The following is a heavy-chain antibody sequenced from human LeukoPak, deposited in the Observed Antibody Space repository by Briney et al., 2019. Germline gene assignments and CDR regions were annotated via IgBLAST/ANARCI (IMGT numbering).Heavy chain of an antibody. CDR1: GFTVSSNY. CDR2: ISANGGST. Sequence: GGSLRLSCAASGFTVSSNYMSWVRQAPGKGLEWVSAISANGGSTYYADSVTGRFTISRDNSKNTLYLQMNSLRAEDTALYYCAKLPTGYPNWFDPWGQGTLVTVSS. CDR3: AKLPTGYPNWFDP. V-gene: IGHV3-23*01. D-gene: IGHD3-9*01. J-gene: IGHJ5*02.